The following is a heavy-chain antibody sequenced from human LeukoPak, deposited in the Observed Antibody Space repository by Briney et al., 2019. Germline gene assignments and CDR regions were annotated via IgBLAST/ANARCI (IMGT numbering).Heavy chain of an antibody. J-gene: IGHJ4*02. V-gene: IGHV1-2*02. CDR1: GYTFTGYY. D-gene: IGHD6-13*01. CDR2: INPNSGGT. Sequence: ASVKVSCKASGYTFTGYYMHWVRQAPGQGLEWMGWINPNSGGTNYAQKFQGRVTMTRDTSISTAYMELSRLGSDDTAVYYCARDTGRVEYSSSWHFDYWGQGTLVTVSS. CDR3: ARDTGRVEYSSSWHFDY.